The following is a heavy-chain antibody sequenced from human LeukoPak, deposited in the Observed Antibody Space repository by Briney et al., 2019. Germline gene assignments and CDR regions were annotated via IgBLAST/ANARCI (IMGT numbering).Heavy chain of an antibody. CDR3: ARRYCSGSSCYLFDY. D-gene: IGHD2-15*01. CDR2: IHPRDSDT. V-gene: IGHV5-51*01. Sequence: GESLKISCKGSGYSFTNYWIGWVRQMPGKGLEWMGIIHPRDSDTRYSPSFQGQVTISADKSISTAYLQWSSLKASDTAMYYCARRYCSGSSCYLFDYWGQETLVTVSS. J-gene: IGHJ4*02. CDR1: GYSFTNYW.